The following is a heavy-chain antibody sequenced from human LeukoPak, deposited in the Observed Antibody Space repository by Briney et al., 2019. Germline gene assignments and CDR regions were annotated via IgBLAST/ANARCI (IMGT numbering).Heavy chain of an antibody. D-gene: IGHD2/OR15-2a*01. Sequence: GGSLSLSWAASGFTFSSYWMSWVRQAPGKGLEWVANIKQDGSEKDYVDSVKGRFTISRDNAENSLYLQMNSLRAEDTAVYYCANSDFDYSGQGTLVTVSS. CDR2: IKQDGSEK. V-gene: IGHV3-7*01. CDR1: GFTFSSYW. J-gene: IGHJ4*02. CDR3: ANSDFDY.